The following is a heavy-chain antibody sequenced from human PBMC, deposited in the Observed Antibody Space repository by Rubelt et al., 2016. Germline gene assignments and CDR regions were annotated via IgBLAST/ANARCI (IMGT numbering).Heavy chain of an antibody. V-gene: IGHV4-30-2*01. Sequence: QVQLQESGPGLVKPSQTLSLTCAVSGGSISSGGYSWSWIRQPPGKGLEWIGYIFHSGSTYYNPSLKRPITISVDRAKNQFSLKLSSVTAADTAVYYCARGSGYPFFDYWGQGTLVTVSS. CDR3: ARGSGYPFFDY. CDR2: IFHSGST. J-gene: IGHJ4*02. D-gene: IGHD3-3*01. CDR1: GGSISSGGYS.